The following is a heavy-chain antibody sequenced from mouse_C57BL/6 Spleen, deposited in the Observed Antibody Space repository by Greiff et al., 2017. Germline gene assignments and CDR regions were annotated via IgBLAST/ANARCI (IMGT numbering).Heavy chain of an antibody. D-gene: IGHD4-1*01. CDR3: ARGSNWDDWYFDV. Sequence: QVQLQQPGTELVKPGASVKLSCKASGYTFTSYWMHWVKQRPGPGLEWIGNINPSNGGTNYNEKFKSKATLTVDKSSSTAYMQLSSLTSEDSAVYYGARGSNWDDWYFDVWGTGTTVTVSS. CDR2: INPSNGGT. V-gene: IGHV1-53*01. CDR1: GYTFTSYW. J-gene: IGHJ1*03.